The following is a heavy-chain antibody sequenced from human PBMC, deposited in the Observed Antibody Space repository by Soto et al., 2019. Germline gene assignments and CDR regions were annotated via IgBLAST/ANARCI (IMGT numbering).Heavy chain of an antibody. CDR3: AFAYYDTTAYSLDP. V-gene: IGHV4-39*07. CDR2: IYYSGST. Sequence: SETLCLTCTVSGGSISSYYWGGIRQPPGKGLEWIGSIYYSGSTYYNPSLKSRVTISVDTSNNQFSLRLSSVTAADTAVYYCAFAYYDTTAYSLDPCGQGTLVTVSS. CDR1: GGSISSYY. D-gene: IGHD3-22*01. J-gene: IGHJ5*02.